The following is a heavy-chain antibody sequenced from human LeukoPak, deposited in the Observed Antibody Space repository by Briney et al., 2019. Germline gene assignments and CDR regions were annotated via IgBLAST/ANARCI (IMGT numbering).Heavy chain of an antibody. CDR2: IRYDGSNK. V-gene: IGHV3-30*02. J-gene: IGHJ4*02. D-gene: IGHD2-15*01. CDR1: GFTFSSYG. CDR3: AKAPVTTCRGAFCYPFDY. Sequence: GGSLRLSCAASGFTFSSYGMHWVRQAPGKGLEWVTFIRYDGSNKYYTDSVKGRFTISGDSSKNTLFLQMNRLRPEDAAVYYCAKAPVTTCRGAFCYPFDYWGLGTLVTVSS.